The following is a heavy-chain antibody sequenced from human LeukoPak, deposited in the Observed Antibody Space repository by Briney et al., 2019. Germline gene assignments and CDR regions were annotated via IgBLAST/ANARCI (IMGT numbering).Heavy chain of an antibody. CDR2: IKQDGSEK. V-gene: IGHV3-7*01. J-gene: IGHJ4*02. CDR1: GFTVSSYY. Sequence: GGSLRLSCAASGFTVSSYYMSWVRQAPGKGLEWVADIKQDGSEKYYVDSVKGRFTISRDNAKNSLYLQMNSLRAEDTAVYYCAREGVAAFDYWGQGTLVTVSS. CDR3: AREGVAAFDY. D-gene: IGHD2-15*01.